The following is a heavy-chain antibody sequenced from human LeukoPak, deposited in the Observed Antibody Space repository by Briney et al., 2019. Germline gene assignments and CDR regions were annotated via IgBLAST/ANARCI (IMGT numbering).Heavy chain of an antibody. J-gene: IGHJ3*02. CDR1: GFTLSRYG. CDR2: IWYDGSNE. V-gene: IGHV3-33*01. CDR3: VRNTVTDDGFDI. Sequence: GGSLRLSCAASGFTLSRYGMHWVRQAPGKGLEWVTVIWYDGSNENYADFVRGRLTISRDNSKNTLYLQMNSMRDEDTAVYYCVRNTVTDDGFDIWGQGTMVTVSP. D-gene: IGHD4-17*01.